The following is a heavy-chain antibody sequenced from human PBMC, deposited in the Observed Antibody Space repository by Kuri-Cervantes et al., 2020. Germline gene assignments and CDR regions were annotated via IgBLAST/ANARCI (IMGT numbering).Heavy chain of an antibody. CDR2: IGGGST. CDR1: GFTVSGHE. J-gene: IGHJ4*02. D-gene: IGHD1-1*01. Sequence: GGSLRLSCAGSGFTVSGHEMSWVRQAPGKGLEWVSSIGGGSTNYADSTKGRFTISRDNSKNTLHLHMNSLRAEDTALYYCARLLQGGLDYWGQGTLVTVSS. V-gene: IGHV3-38-3*01. CDR3: ARLLQGGLDY.